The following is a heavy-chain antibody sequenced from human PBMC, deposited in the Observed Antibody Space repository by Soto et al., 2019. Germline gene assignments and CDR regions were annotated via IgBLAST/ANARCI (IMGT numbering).Heavy chain of an antibody. J-gene: IGHJ5*02. Sequence: SETLSLTCNVSGGSINSAGYYWSWIRQHPGKGLEWIGYIYYSGSTYYNPSLKSRVTISVDTSKNQFSLKLSSVTAADTAVYYCARDHLGYCSGGSCYGWFDPWGQGTLVTVSS. CDR2: IYYSGST. CDR1: GGSINSAGYY. CDR3: ARDHLGYCSGGSCYGWFDP. V-gene: IGHV4-31*03. D-gene: IGHD2-15*01.